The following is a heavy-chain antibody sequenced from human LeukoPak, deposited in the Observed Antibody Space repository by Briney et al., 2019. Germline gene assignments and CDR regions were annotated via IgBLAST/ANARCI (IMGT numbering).Heavy chain of an antibody. CDR2: ISTGDGDT. J-gene: IGHJ6*02. Sequence: GASVKVSCKPSGYTFTNYAIHWVRQAPGQGLEWMGWISTGDGDTKYSQKFQGRVTITRDTSASTAYMDLRSLRSEDTAVYYCARDRYFPTPGTNDFYYYYYGMDIWGQGTTVTVSS. CDR3: ARDRYFPTPGTNDFYYYYYGMDI. D-gene: IGHD2/OR15-2a*01. V-gene: IGHV1-3*04. CDR1: GYTFTNYA.